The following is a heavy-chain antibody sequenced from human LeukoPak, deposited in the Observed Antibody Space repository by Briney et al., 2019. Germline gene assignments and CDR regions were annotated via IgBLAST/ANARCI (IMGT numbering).Heavy chain of an antibody. J-gene: IGHJ2*01. V-gene: IGHV4-59*08. CDR1: GDSISDYS. Sequence: SETLSLTCSVSGDSISDYSWSWIRQPPGKAPEWIGYSHVTGKTYYNPSLNSRVTISIDTSKNQFFLSLTSVTAADTAMYFCARRGWYFDVWGRGTLVTVSS. CDR3: ARRGWYFDV. CDR2: SHVTGKT.